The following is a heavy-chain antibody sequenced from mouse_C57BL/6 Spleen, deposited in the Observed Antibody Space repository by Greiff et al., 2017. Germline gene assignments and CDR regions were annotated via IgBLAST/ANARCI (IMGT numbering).Heavy chain of an antibody. CDR3: ARWEGGYFDY. J-gene: IGHJ2*01. D-gene: IGHD4-1*01. Sequence: QVQLQQSGAELVRPGSSVKLSCKASGYTFTSYWMHWVKQRPIQGLEWIGNIDPSDSETHYNQKFKDKATLTVDKSSSTAYMQLSSLTSEDSAVYYCARWEGGYFDYWGQGTTLTVSS. CDR1: GYTFTSYW. V-gene: IGHV1-52*01. CDR2: IDPSDSET.